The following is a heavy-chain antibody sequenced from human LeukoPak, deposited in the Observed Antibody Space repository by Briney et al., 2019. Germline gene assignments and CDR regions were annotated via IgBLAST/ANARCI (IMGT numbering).Heavy chain of an antibody. CDR1: GLTFSSNY. Sequence: GGSLRLSCAASGLTFSSNYMNWVRHAPGKGLEWVSIMYRGGSTYYSDSVKGRFTISRDNSKNTLYLQMNSLRVEDTAVYYCSRTGYTHFDYGVQGTLATVSS. CDR3: SRTGYTHFDY. CDR2: MYRGGST. D-gene: IGHD3-9*01. J-gene: IGHJ4*02. V-gene: IGHV3-66*02.